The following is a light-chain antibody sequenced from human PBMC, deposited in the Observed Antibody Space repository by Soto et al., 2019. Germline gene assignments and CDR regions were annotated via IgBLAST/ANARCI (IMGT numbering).Light chain of an antibody. CDR3: MQGTHWPPYT. Sequence: DVVMTQSPLSLPVTLGQPASISCRSSQSLVYSDGNAYLNWFHQRPGQSHKASYRDSGVPDRFSGSGSGTDFTLKISRVEAEDVGVYYCMQGTHWPPYTFGQGTKLEIK. CDR2: KAS. CDR1: QSLVYSDGNAY. J-gene: IGKJ2*01. V-gene: IGKV2-30*01.